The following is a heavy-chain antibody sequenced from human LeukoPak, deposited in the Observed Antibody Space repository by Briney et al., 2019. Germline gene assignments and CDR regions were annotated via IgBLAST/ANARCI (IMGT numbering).Heavy chain of an antibody. CDR3: ARDPSSWYYYYMDV. CDR2: INDDGSAT. J-gene: IGHJ6*03. D-gene: IGHD6-13*01. Sequence: AGGSLRLSCAASGFTFSNYWMHWVRQVPGKGLVWVSRINDDGSATFYADSVKGRFTISRDNAKNTLFLQINSLRAEDTAVYYCARDPSSWYYYYMDVWGKGTTVTVSS. V-gene: IGHV3-74*01. CDR1: GFTFSNYW.